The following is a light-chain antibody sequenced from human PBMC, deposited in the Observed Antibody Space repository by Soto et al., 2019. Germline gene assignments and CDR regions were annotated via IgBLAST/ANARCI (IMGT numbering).Light chain of an antibody. V-gene: IGKV1-12*01. CDR1: QGLNNW. Sequence: DIRMTQSPSSVSASVGDRVTITCRASQGLNNWLAWYQQKPGKAPNLLIYATSSLQSEVPSRFSGRGSGTEFTLTISSLQPEDFATYYCQQANSLPYTFGQGTKLEIK. CDR3: QQANSLPYT. CDR2: ATS. J-gene: IGKJ2*01.